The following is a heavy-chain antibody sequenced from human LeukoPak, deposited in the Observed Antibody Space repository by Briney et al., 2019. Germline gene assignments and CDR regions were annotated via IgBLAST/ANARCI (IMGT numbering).Heavy chain of an antibody. Sequence: GGSLRLSCAASGFNCDDYAMHWVRQAPGKGLDLVSLISGDGGSTYYADSVKGRFTISRDNSKNSLYLQMNSLRTEDTALYYCAKDYGDLPFDPWGQGTLVTVSS. CDR3: AKDYGDLPFDP. CDR2: ISGDGGST. D-gene: IGHD4-17*01. CDR1: GFNCDDYA. V-gene: IGHV3-43*02. J-gene: IGHJ5*02.